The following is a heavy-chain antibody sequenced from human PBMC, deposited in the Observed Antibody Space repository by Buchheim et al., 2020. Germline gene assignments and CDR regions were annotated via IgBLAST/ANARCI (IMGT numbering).Heavy chain of an antibody. CDR3: ARDWGNIYSSGWYGGAFDY. V-gene: IGHV3-74*01. J-gene: IGHJ4*02. CDR2: LKSDGSGT. Sequence: EVQLVESGGGLVQPGGSLRLSCAASGFTFSSYWMHWVRQAPGEGLEWVSRLKSDGSGTTYADSVKGRFTISRDKAKNTLYLQMDSLRAEDTAVYYCARDWGNIYSSGWYGGAFDYWGQGTL. CDR1: GFTFSSYW. D-gene: IGHD6-19*01.